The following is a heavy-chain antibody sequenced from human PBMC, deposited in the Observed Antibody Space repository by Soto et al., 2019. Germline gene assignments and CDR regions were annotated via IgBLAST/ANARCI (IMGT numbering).Heavy chain of an antibody. Sequence: GGSLRPSCAASGFTFSSYAMHWVRQAPGKGLEYVSAISSNGGSTYYANSVKGRFTISRDNSKNTLYLQMNSLRVEDTAVYYCAKVGFPYSYGYLFYYWGQGTLVTVSS. CDR1: GFTFSSYA. V-gene: IGHV3-64*01. CDR2: ISSNGGST. D-gene: IGHD5-18*01. CDR3: AKVGFPYSYGYLFYY. J-gene: IGHJ4*02.